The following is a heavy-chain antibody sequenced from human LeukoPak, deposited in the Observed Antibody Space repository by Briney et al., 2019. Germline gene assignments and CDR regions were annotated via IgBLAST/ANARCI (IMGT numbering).Heavy chain of an antibody. J-gene: IGHJ4*02. D-gene: IGHD3-9*01. Sequence: GESLKISCKGSGYSFTSYWTGWVRQMPGKGLEWMGIIYPGDSDTRYSPSFQGQVTISADKSISTAYLQWSSLKASDTAMYYCARRYYDILTGYPLFDYWGQGTLVTVSS. V-gene: IGHV5-51*01. CDR1: GYSFTSYW. CDR3: ARRYYDILTGYPLFDY. CDR2: IYPGDSDT.